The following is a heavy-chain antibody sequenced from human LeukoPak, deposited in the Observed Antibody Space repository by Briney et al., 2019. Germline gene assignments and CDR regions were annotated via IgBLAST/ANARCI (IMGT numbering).Heavy chain of an antibody. Sequence: GGSLRLSCAASGFTFSSYGMHWVRQAPGKGLEWVSSISSSSSYIYYADSVKGRFTISRDNAKNSLYLQMNSLRAEDTAVYYCARDKVGAKNFDIWGQGTMVTVSS. J-gene: IGHJ3*02. CDR1: GFTFSSYG. V-gene: IGHV3-21*01. CDR2: ISSSSSYI. CDR3: ARDKVGAKNFDI. D-gene: IGHD1-26*01.